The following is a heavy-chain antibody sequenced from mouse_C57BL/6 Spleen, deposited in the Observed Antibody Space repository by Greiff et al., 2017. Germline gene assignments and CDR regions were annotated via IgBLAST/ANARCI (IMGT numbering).Heavy chain of an antibody. CDR2: IRSKSNNYAT. CDR1: GFSFNTYA. CDR3: VRGLSTTVVATDWYFDV. J-gene: IGHJ1*03. V-gene: IGHV10-1*01. D-gene: IGHD1-1*01. Sequence: EVQLVESGGGLVQPKGSLKLSCAASGFSFNTYAMNWVRQAPGKGLEWVARIRSKSNNYATYYADSVKDRFTISRDDSESMLYLQMNHVKTEDTAMYYCVRGLSTTVVATDWYFDVWGTGTTVTVSS.